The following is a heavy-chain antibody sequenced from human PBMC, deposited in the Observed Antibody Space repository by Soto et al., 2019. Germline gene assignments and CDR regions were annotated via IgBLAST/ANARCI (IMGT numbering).Heavy chain of an antibody. CDR3: ATSYGSGYRAFDY. CDR1: GDTFNFSS. Sequence: QVQLVQSGAEVKRPGSSVKVSCKASGDTFNFSSINWVRQAPGLGLEWMGMVNPIVSMSNYAQRFQGRVTMTADKSTSTAYMELSGLRSEDTAIYYCATSYGSGYRAFDYWGQGALVTVSS. J-gene: IGHJ4*02. CDR2: VNPIVSMS. D-gene: IGHD3-10*01. V-gene: IGHV1-69*04.